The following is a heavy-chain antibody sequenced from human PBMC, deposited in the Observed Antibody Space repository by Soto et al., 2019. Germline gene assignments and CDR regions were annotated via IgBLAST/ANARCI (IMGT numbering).Heavy chain of an antibody. CDR1: GFTFSSYA. CDR3: VRPMNIVVVTAVSAFDI. D-gene: IGHD2-21*02. V-gene: IGHV3-64D*08. J-gene: IGHJ3*02. Sequence: GGSLRLSCSASGFTFSSYAMHWVRQAPGKGLEYVSAISSNGGSTYYADSVKGRFTISRDNSKNTLYLQMSSLRAEDTAVYYWVRPMNIVVVTAVSAFDIWGQGTMVTVSS. CDR2: ISSNGGST.